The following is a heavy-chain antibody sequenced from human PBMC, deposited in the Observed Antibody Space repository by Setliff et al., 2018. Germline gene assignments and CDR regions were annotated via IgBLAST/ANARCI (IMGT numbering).Heavy chain of an antibody. D-gene: IGHD3-10*01. CDR3: ARDWEITVVREVTQYYYYMDI. Sequence: PSETLSLTCTVSGDSLSSGPYYWTWVRQPAGKGLEWIGEIMPGRDTLYSPSLESRLTMSLDPSKKQFSLKLRSVTAADTAVYYCARDWEITVVREVTQYYYYMDIWGKGNAVTVSS. CDR1: GDSLSSGPYY. CDR2: IMPGRDT. J-gene: IGHJ6*03. V-gene: IGHV4-61*09.